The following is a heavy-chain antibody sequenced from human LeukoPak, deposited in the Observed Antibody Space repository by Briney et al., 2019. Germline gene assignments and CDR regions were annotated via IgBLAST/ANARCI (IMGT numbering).Heavy chain of an antibody. Sequence: ASVKVSCKASGYTFTGYHMHWVRQAPGQGLEWMGRINPNSGGTNYAQKFQGRVTMTRDTSISTAYMELSRLRSDDTAVYYCARDRLIVVNWFDPWGQGTLVTVSS. J-gene: IGHJ5*02. CDR1: GYTFTGYH. CDR3: ARDRLIVVNWFDP. CDR2: INPNSGGT. D-gene: IGHD3-22*01. V-gene: IGHV1-2*06.